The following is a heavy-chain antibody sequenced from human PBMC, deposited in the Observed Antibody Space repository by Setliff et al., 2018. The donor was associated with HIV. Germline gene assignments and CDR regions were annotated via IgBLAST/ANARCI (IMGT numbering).Heavy chain of an antibody. Sequence: ASVKVSCKSSGYTFTSYALNWVRQAPGQGLEWMGWINTENGNPTYAQGFTGRFVFSLDTSVNTAYLHISSLKPEDAAVYYCARDVATIGAKFYYPYMDVWGKGTTVTVSS. J-gene: IGHJ6*03. V-gene: IGHV7-4-1*02. CDR1: GYTFTSYA. CDR3: ARDVATIGAKFYYPYMDV. CDR2: INTENGNP. D-gene: IGHD5-12*01.